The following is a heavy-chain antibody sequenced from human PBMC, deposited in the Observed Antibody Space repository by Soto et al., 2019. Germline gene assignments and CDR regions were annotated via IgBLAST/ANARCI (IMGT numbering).Heavy chain of an antibody. CDR3: AKSGQSSWANMDV. V-gene: IGHV3-23*01. CDR2: ISGSGDKT. CDR1: GFTFSSYA. Sequence: PGGSLRLSCAASGFTFSSYAINWVRQAPGKGLEWVSTISGSGDKTYYADYVKGRFTISRDNSKNTLSLQMNSLRAEDTAVYYCAKSGQSSWANMDVWGQGTTVTVSS. D-gene: IGHD2-2*01. J-gene: IGHJ6*02.